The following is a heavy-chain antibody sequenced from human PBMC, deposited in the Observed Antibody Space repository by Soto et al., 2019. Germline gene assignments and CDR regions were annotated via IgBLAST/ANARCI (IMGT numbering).Heavy chain of an antibody. V-gene: IGHV1-8*01. CDR3: ARPYCDSTSCYTDWFDP. Sequence: QVQLVQSGAEVKKPGASVKVSCTASGYSFSTYDINWVRQAAGQGLEWMGWVNPKSGNTDYAQRFRGRVTMTSNTSISTAYMELSALTPEDTAVYYCARPYCDSTSCYTDWFDPWGQGTLVTVSS. CDR1: GYSFSTYD. J-gene: IGHJ5*02. D-gene: IGHD2-2*02. CDR2: VNPKSGNT.